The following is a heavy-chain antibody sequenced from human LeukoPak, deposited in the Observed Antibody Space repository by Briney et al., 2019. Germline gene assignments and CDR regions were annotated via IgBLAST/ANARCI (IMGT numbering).Heavy chain of an antibody. Sequence: PGGSLRLSCVASDFTFSNFGMHWVRPAPGKGLEWLSFIRYDGSNNYHADSVKGRFSISRDNSKNTLHLQMNTLRPDDTAVYYCARTAVAGTLRWFDLWGQGTLVIVSS. V-gene: IGHV3-30*02. CDR1: DFTFSNFG. CDR3: ARTAVAGTLRWFDL. D-gene: IGHD6-19*01. J-gene: IGHJ5*02. CDR2: IRYDGSNN.